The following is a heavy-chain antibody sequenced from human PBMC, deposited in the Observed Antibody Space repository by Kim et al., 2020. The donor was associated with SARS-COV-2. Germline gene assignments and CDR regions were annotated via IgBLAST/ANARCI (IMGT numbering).Heavy chain of an antibody. V-gene: IGHV3-49*03. CDR2: IRSKAYGGRS. J-gene: IGHJ5*02. CDR1: GFTFDDYA. D-gene: IGHD5-18*01. CDR3: TREKTDTAMAAP. Sequence: GGSLRLSCTASGFTFDDYAMSWFRQAPGKGLEWVGFIRSKAYGGRSEYAASVKGRFTISRDDSNSIAYLQMNSLKTEDTALYYSTREKTDTAMAAPWGQGTLVTVSS.